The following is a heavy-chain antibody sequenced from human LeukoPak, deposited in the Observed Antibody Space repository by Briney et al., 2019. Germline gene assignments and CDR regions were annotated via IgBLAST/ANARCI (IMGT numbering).Heavy chain of an antibody. CDR2: IYSGGST. V-gene: IGHV3-66*01. Sequence: GGSLRLSCAASGFTVSSNYMSWVRQAPGKGLEWGSGIYSGGSTYYADSVKGRFTISRDNSKNTLYLQMNSLRAEGTAVYYCARLYNWFDPWGQGTLVTVSS. CDR1: GFTVSSNY. CDR3: ARLYNWFDP. J-gene: IGHJ5*02.